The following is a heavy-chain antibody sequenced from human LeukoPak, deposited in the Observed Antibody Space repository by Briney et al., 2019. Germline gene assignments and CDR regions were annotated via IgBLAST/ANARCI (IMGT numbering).Heavy chain of an antibody. CDR3: ARDLSGSGWYGDY. J-gene: IGHJ4*02. D-gene: IGHD6-19*01. CDR1: GFTFSSYR. V-gene: IGHV3-21*01. CDR2: ISSSSSYI. Sequence: PGGSLRLSCAASGFTFSSYRMNWVRQAPGKGLEWVSSISSSSSYIYYADSVKGRFTISRDNAKNSLYLQMNSLRAEDTAVYYCARDLSGSGWYGDYWGQGTLVTVSS.